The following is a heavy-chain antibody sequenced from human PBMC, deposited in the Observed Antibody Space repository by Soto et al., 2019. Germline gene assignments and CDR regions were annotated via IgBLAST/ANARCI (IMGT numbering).Heavy chain of an antibody. CDR3: ARDGPGYSGYSGTLDY. CDR1: GFTFSSYG. Sequence: QVQLVESGGGVVQPGRSLRLSCAASGFTFSSYGMHWVRQAPGKGLAWVAVIWYDGSNKYYADSVKGRFTISRDNSKNTLYLQMNSLRAEDTAVYYCARDGPGYSGYSGTLDYWGQGTLVTVSS. V-gene: IGHV3-33*01. D-gene: IGHD5-12*01. CDR2: IWYDGSNK. J-gene: IGHJ4*02.